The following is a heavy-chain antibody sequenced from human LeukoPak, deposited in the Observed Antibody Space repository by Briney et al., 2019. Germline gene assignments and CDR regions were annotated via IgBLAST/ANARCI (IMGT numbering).Heavy chain of an antibody. V-gene: IGHV4-59*12. D-gene: IGHD1-1*01. Sequence: PSETLSLTCTVSGGSISSYYWSWIRQPPGKGLEWIGSTYYRGTTYYNPSLKSRVTISVDTSKNQFSLQLSSVTAADTAVYYCARGWNRYAYWGQGTLVTVSS. CDR1: GGSISSYY. CDR3: ARGWNRYAY. CDR2: TYYRGTT. J-gene: IGHJ4*02.